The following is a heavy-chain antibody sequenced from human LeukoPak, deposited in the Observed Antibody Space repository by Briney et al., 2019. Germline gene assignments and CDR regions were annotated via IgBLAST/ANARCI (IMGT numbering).Heavy chain of an antibody. CDR1: GGPVSSGNNY. D-gene: IGHD3-22*01. CDR3: ARSYYDSSGYTPAIDY. Sequence: SETLSLTCTVAGGPVSSGNNYWTWIRQPPGKGLEWIGYIYYTGSTNYNPSLKSRVTISVDTSKNRFSLKLSSVTAADTAVYYCARSYYDSSGYTPAIDYWGQGTLVTVSS. CDR2: IYYTGST. V-gene: IGHV4-61*01. J-gene: IGHJ4*02.